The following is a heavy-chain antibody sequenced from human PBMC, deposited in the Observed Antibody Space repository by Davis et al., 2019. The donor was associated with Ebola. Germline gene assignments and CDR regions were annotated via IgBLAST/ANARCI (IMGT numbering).Heavy chain of an antibody. CDR3: ARATRLDIVVVVA. D-gene: IGHD2-15*01. J-gene: IGHJ5*02. CDR2: IWYDGSNK. V-gene: IGHV3-33*01. CDR1: GFTFSSYG. Sequence: PGGSLRLSCAASGFTFSSYGMHWVRQAPGKGLEWVAVIWYDGSNKYYADSVKGRFTISRDNSKNTLYLQMNSLRAEDTAVYYCARATRLDIVVVVAWGQGTLVTVSS.